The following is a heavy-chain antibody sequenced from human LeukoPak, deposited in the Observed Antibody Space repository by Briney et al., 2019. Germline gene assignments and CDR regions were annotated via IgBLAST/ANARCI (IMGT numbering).Heavy chain of an antibody. V-gene: IGHV3-23*01. Sequence: GGSLRLSCAASGFTFSNYAMSWVRQAPGKGLEWVSGISGSGGSTYYADSVKGRFTISRDNSKNTLYLQMNSLRAEDTAVYYCAKVLLFGIAAAGPRDYWGQGTLVTVSS. CDR3: AKVLLFGIAAAGPRDY. CDR1: GFTFSNYA. CDR2: ISGSGGST. J-gene: IGHJ4*02. D-gene: IGHD6-13*01.